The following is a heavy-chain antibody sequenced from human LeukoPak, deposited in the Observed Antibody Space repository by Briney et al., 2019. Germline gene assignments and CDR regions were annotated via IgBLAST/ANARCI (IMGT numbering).Heavy chain of an antibody. CDR1: GFIFSTYV. V-gene: IGHV3-23*01. CDR2: ISVSGGST. D-gene: IGHD6-13*01. Sequence: GGSLRLSCVASGFIFSTYVMSWVRQAPGKGLEWVSGISVSGGSTYYADSVKGRFTISRDNSKNTLYLQMNSLRAEDTAVYYCARGGVLLAGKKFDYWGQGILVTVSS. J-gene: IGHJ4*02. CDR3: ARGGVLLAGKKFDY.